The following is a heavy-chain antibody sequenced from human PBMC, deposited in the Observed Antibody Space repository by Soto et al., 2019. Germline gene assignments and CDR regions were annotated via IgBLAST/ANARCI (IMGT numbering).Heavy chain of an antibody. CDR1: GYIFANYW. J-gene: IGHJ4*02. CDR2: IYGVDSDT. V-gene: IGHV5-51*01. CDR3: ASLSRLGPQSAFDY. D-gene: IGHD1-26*01. Sequence: GESLKISCSVSGYIFANYWIGWVRQVPGKGLEWMGIIYGVDSDTKYSPSFQGQVTISADKSVFTACLQWRSLKASDTAMYYCASLSRLGPQSAFDYWGQGALVTVSS.